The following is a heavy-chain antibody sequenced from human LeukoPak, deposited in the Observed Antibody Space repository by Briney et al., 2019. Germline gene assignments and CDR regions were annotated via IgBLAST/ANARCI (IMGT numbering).Heavy chain of an antibody. D-gene: IGHD1-26*01. J-gene: IGHJ4*02. Sequence: GGSLRLSCAASGFTFSSYEMNWVRQAPGKGLEWVSYISSSGSTIYYADSVKGRFTISRDNAKNSLYLQMNSLRAEDTAVYYCARVISGVGATPFDYWGQGTLVTVSS. CDR1: GFTFSSYE. CDR2: ISSSGSTI. V-gene: IGHV3-48*03. CDR3: ARVISGVGATPFDY.